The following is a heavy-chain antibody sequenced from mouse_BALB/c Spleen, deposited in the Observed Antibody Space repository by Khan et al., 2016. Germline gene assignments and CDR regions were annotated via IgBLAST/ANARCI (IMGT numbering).Heavy chain of an antibody. V-gene: IGHV1-7*01. CDR2: INPSTGYT. J-gene: IGHJ1*01. D-gene: IGHD1-1*01. CDR1: GYTFTSYW. Sequence: QVQLQQSGAELAKPGASVKMSCKASGYTFTSYWMHWVKQRPGQGLEWIGYINPSTGYTEYNPKFKDKATLTADKSSSTAYMQLSSLTSEDSAVYYCANYYGSSYWYFDVWGAGTTVTVSS. CDR3: ANYYGSSYWYFDV.